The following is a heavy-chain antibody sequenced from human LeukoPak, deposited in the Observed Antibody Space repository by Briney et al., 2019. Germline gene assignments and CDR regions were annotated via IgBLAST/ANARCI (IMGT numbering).Heavy chain of an antibody. J-gene: IGHJ4*02. V-gene: IGHV4-59*01. CDR1: GGSNSSYY. Sequence: PSETLSLXCTVSGGSNSSYYWSWIRRPPGKGLESIGYIYYSGSTNYNPSLKSRVTISVDTSKNQFSLKLSSVTAADTAVYYCARFPGSLIFDYWGQGTLVTVSS. CDR3: ARFPGSLIFDY. CDR2: IYYSGST.